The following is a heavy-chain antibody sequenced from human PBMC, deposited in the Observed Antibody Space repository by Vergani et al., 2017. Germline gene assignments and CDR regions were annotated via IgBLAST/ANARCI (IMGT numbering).Heavy chain of an antibody. CDR2: IFSNDEK. CDR1: GFSLSNARMG. CDR3: AHSDFWSGYYTGFDY. J-gene: IGHJ4*02. V-gene: IGHV2-26*01. Sequence: QVTLKESGPVLVKPTETLTLTCTVSGFSLSNARMGVSWIRQPPGKALEWLAHIFSNDEKSYSTSLKSRLTITKDTSKNQVVLTMTNMDPVDTATYYCAHSDFWSGYYTGFDYWGQGTLVTVSS. D-gene: IGHD3-3*01.